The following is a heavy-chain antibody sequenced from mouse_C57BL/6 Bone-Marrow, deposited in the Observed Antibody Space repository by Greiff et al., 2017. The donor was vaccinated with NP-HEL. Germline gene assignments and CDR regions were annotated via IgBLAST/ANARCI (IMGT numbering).Heavy chain of an antibody. CDR2: IYPRSGNT. Sequence: QVQLQQSGAELARPGASVKLSCKASGYTFTSYGISWVKQRTGQGLEWIGEIYPRSGNTYYNEKFKGKATLTADKSSSTAYMELRSLTSEDSAVYFCARPHYYGSSYAMDYWGQGTSVTVSS. V-gene: IGHV1-81*01. CDR1: GYTFTSYG. D-gene: IGHD1-1*01. J-gene: IGHJ4*01. CDR3: ARPHYYGSSYAMDY.